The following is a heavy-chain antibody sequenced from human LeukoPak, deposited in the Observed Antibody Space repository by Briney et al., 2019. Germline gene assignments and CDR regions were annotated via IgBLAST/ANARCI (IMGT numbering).Heavy chain of an antibody. V-gene: IGHV1-2*06. CDR2: INPNSGGT. D-gene: IGHD6-19*01. CDR1: GYTFTGYY. CDR3: ARPIAVAGTTWFDP. J-gene: IGHJ5*02. Sequence: ASVKVSCKASGYTFTGYYMHWERQAPRRGLEWMGRINPNSGGTNYAQKFQGRVTMTRDTSISTAYMELSRLRSDDTAVYDCARPIAVAGTTWFDPWGQGTLVTVSS.